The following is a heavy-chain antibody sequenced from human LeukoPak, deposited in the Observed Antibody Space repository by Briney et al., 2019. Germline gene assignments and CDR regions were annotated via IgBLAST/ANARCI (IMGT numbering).Heavy chain of an antibody. D-gene: IGHD4-17*01. CDR3: ARAARRPDYGDYDY. Sequence: SQTLSLTCAISGDSVSSNSAAWNWIRQSPSRGLEWLGRTYYRSKWYNDYAVSVKSRITINPDTSKNQFSLQLNSVTPEGTAVYYCARAARRPDYGDYDYWGQGTLVTVSS. J-gene: IGHJ4*02. CDR2: TYYRSKWYN. V-gene: IGHV6-1*01. CDR1: GDSVSSNSAA.